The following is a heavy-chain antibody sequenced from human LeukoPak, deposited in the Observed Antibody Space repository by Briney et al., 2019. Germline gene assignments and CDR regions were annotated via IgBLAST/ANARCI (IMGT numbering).Heavy chain of an antibody. Sequence: GALRLSCTASGFTFSGAWMTWVRQAPGKGLEWVANIREDGTEKNYVDSVKGRFTISRDNAKNSLFLQMSNLRDDDTAIYYCARHVGISFWGQGTLVTVSS. V-gene: IGHV3-7*01. CDR3: ARHVGISF. J-gene: IGHJ4*02. CDR1: GFTFSGAW. D-gene: IGHD7-27*01. CDR2: IREDGTEK.